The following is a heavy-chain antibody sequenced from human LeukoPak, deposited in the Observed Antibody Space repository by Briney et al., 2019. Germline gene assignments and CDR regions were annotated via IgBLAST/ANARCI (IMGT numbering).Heavy chain of an antibody. Sequence: SETLSLTCTVSGGSISSSSYYWSWIRQPPGKGLEWIGEINHSGSTNYNPSLKSRVTISVDTSKNQFSLKLSSVTAADTAVYYCARENVLRYFPFDPWGQGTLVTVSS. V-gene: IGHV4-39*07. CDR1: GGSISSSSYY. J-gene: IGHJ5*02. CDR3: ARENVLRYFPFDP. D-gene: IGHD3-9*01. CDR2: INHSGST.